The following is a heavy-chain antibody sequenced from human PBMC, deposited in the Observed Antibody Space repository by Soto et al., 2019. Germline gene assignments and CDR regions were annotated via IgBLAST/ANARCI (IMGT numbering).Heavy chain of an antibody. Sequence: TSETLSLTCTVSGGSISSYYWSWIRQPPGKGLEWIGYIYYSGSTNYNPSLKSRVTISVDTSTSTAYMELSSLRSEDTAVYYCASQNSKTYSCDYWGQGTLVTVSS. D-gene: IGHD2-21*01. J-gene: IGHJ4*02. CDR3: ASQNSKTYSCDY. V-gene: IGHV4-59*03. CDR1: GGSISSYY. CDR2: IYYSGST.